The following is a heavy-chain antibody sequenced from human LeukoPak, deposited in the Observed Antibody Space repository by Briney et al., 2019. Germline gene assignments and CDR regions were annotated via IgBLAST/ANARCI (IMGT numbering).Heavy chain of an antibody. CDR3: ARGVPYYYGSGRYYNGYYYYYYMHV. J-gene: IGHJ6*03. D-gene: IGHD3-10*01. Sequence: PSETLSLTCAVYGGSLSGYYWSWIRQPPGKGLEWIGEINHSGSTNKNPHLKSRVTISVDTSKNQFSLNLTSVTAADTAVYYCARGVPYYYGSGRYYNGYYYYYYMHVWGKGTTVTISS. CDR1: GGSLSGYY. CDR2: INHSGST. V-gene: IGHV4-34*01.